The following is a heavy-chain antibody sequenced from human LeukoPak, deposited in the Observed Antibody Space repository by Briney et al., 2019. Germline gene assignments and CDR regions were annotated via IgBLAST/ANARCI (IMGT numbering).Heavy chain of an antibody. CDR1: GGSISGTNW. Sequence: SGTLSLTCGVSGGSISGTNWWSWVRQPPGQGLEWIGEISLAGQTNYNPSLNGRVTISVDTSKNQFSLKLSSVTAADTAVYYCARLALRGVIISHFDYWGQGTLVTVSS. D-gene: IGHD3-10*01. CDR3: ARLALRGVIISHFDY. V-gene: IGHV4-4*02. J-gene: IGHJ4*02. CDR2: ISLAGQT.